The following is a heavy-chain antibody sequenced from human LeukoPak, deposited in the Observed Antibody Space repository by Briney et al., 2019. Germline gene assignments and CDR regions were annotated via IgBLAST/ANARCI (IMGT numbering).Heavy chain of an antibody. CDR2: VYHTGAT. J-gene: IGHJ5*02. CDR3: ARDLGLTISANWFDP. CDR1: GNPISSGYF. D-gene: IGHD3-3*01. Sequence: PSETLSLTCGVSGNPISSGYFWVWIRQPSGKGLEWIGSVYHTGATYYNPSLKSPVTISVDTSKNQFSLELNSVTAADTAVYYCARDLGLTISANWFDPWGQGTLVTVSS. V-gene: IGHV4-38-2*02.